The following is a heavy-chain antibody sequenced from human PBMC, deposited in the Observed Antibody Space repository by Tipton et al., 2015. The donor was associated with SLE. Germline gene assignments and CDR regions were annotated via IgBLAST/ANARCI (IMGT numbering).Heavy chain of an antibody. V-gene: IGHV4-59*12. CDR3: ARALSSGWYYY. D-gene: IGHD6-19*01. J-gene: IGHJ4*02. CDR2: ISYSGST. Sequence: TLSLTCSVSGTSISNYYWSWIRQPPGKGLEWVGYISYSGSTNYNPSLKSRVTISLDTSKKQFSLKLSSVTAADTAVYYCARALSSGWYYYWGQGTLVTVSS. CDR1: GTSISNYY.